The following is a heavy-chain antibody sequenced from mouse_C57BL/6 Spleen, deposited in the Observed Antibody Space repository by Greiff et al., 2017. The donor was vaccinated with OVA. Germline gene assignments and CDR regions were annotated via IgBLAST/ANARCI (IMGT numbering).Heavy chain of an antibody. V-gene: IGHV1-52*01. CDR3: ARRFHYYGSSYGAMDY. CDR1: GYTITSYW. D-gene: IGHD1-1*01. J-gene: IGHJ4*01. Sequence: QVQLQQPGAELVRPGSSVKLSCKASGYTITSYWMHWVKQRPIQGLEWIGNIDPSDSETHYNQKFKDKATLTVDKSSSTAYMQLSSLTSEDSAVYYCARRFHYYGSSYGAMDYWGQGTSVTVSS. CDR2: IDPSDSET.